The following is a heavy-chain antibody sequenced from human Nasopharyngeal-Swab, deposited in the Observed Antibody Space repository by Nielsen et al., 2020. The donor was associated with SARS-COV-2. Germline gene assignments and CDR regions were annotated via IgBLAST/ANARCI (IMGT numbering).Heavy chain of an antibody. J-gene: IGHJ6*02. CDR2: ISGDSDST. CDR1: GFTFSSYA. V-gene: IGHV3-23*01. CDR3: AKDRDSGDDSEEYYHYYGMDV. Sequence: GESLKISCAASGFTFSSYAMSWVRQAPGKGLEWVSVISGDSDSTYYTDSVRGRFTISRDNSKNTLNLQMNNLRAEDTATYYCAKDRDSGDDSEEYYHYYGMDVWGQGAPVTVSS. D-gene: IGHD5-12*01.